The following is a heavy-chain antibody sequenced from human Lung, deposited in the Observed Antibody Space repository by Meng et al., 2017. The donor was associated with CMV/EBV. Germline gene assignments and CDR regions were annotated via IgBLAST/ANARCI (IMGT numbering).Heavy chain of an antibody. CDR2: IHPSDSET. CDR1: GYSFSTYW. J-gene: IGHJ4*02. Sequence: ESLKISCKGSGYSFSTYWIAWVRQMPGKGLEWMGVIHPSDSETTYSPSFEGQVTVSADKSISTLYLHWSYLKASDTGMYYCASGAGDYWGQGTLVTGSS. CDR3: ASGAGDY. D-gene: IGHD1-26*01. V-gene: IGHV5-51*01.